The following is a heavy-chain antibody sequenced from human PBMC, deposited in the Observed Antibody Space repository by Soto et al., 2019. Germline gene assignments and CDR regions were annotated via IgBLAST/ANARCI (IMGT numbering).Heavy chain of an antibody. CDR3: ARNSVVTTDPLFDY. CDR2: IIPILGIA. Sequence: QVQLVQSGAEVKKPGSSVKVSCKASGGTFSSYTISWVRQAPGQGLEWMGRIIPILGIANYAQKFQGRVTITADKSTSTAYMELSSLRSEDTAVYYCARNSVVTTDPLFDYWCQGTLVTVSS. D-gene: IGHD4-17*01. CDR1: GGTFSSYT. V-gene: IGHV1-69*02. J-gene: IGHJ4*02.